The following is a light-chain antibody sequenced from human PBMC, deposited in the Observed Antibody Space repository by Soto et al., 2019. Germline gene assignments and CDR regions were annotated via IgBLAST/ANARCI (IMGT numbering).Light chain of an antibody. CDR2: GAS. V-gene: IGKV3-20*01. CDR3: QQYGSSPFT. J-gene: IGKJ3*01. Sequence: EIVLTQSPGTLSLSPGERATLSCRASQSVSSSYLAWYQQKPGQAPRLLIYGASSRATGIPDRFSGSGSGTDFTVTISRLEHEDFAVYYCQQYGSSPFTFGTGTKVDIK. CDR1: QSVSSSY.